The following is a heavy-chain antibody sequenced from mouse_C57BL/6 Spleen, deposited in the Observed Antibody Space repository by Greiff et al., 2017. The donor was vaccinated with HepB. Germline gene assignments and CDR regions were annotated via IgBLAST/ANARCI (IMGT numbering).Heavy chain of an antibody. V-gene: IGHV1-52*01. Sequence: QVQLQQPGAELVRPGSSVKLSCKASGYTFTSYWMHWVKQRPIQGLEWIGNIDPSDSETHYNQKFKDKATLTVDKSSSTAYMQLSSLTSEDSAVYYCAREVQRGYFDYWGQGTTLTVSS. J-gene: IGHJ2*01. CDR1: GYTFTSYW. D-gene: IGHD2-14*01. CDR3: AREVQRGYFDY. CDR2: IDPSDSET.